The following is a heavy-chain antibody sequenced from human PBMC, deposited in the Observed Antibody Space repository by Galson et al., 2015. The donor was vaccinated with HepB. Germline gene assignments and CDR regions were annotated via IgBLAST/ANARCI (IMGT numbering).Heavy chain of an antibody. V-gene: IGHV5-51*03. CDR3: ARRGPYCSGGSCFPGAFDI. CDR1: GCSFTNYW. J-gene: IGHJ3*02. CDR2: IYPDDSDT. D-gene: IGHD2-15*01. Sequence: QSGAEVKKPGESLKISCKGSGCSFTNYWIGWVRQMPGKGLEWMGIIYPDDSDTRYSPSFRGQVTISADKSISTAYLQWSSLKASDTAIYYCARRGPYCSGGSCFPGAFDIWGQGTMVTVSS.